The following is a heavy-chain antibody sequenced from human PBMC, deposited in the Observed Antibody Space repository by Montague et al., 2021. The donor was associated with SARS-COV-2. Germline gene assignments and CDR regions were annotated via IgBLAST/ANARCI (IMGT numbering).Heavy chain of an antibody. J-gene: IGHJ6*02. Sequence: SLRLSCAASGFTFSDYYMSWIRQAPGKGLEWVSCISSSSSYTNYADSVKGRFTISRDNAKNSLYQQMNSLRAEDTAVYYCARDKAGDVLLWFGELSTGYYYYGMDVWGQGTTVTVSS. CDR2: ISSSSSYT. CDR1: GFTFSDYY. CDR3: ARDKAGDVLLWFGELSTGYYYYGMDV. V-gene: IGHV3-11*05. D-gene: IGHD3-10*01.